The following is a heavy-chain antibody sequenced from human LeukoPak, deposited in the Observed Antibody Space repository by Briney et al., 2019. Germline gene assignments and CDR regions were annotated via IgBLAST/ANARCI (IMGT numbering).Heavy chain of an antibody. V-gene: IGHV1-58*01. CDR1: GFTFTSSA. D-gene: IGHD3-10*01. CDR2: IVVGSGNT. J-gene: IGHJ4*02. Sequence: EASVKVSCKASGFTFTSSAVQWVRQARGQRLEWIGWIVVGSGNTNYAQKFQERVTITRDMSTSTAYMELSGLRSEDTAVYYCAADRPPITMVRGVIIDWGQGTLVTVSS. CDR3: AADRPPITMVRGVIID.